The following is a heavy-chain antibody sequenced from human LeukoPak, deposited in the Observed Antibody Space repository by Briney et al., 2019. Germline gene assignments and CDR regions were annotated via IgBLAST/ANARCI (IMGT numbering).Heavy chain of an antibody. V-gene: IGHV3-48*03. CDR2: ISSSGSTI. Sequence: GGSLRLPCAASGFTFSSCEMNWVRQAPGKGLEWVSNISSSGSTIYYADSVKGRFTISRDNAKKSLYLQMNSLRAEDTAVYYCARHSNPPLWGQGTLVTVSS. J-gene: IGHJ4*02. D-gene: IGHD4-11*01. CDR1: GFTFSSCE. CDR3: ARHSNPPL.